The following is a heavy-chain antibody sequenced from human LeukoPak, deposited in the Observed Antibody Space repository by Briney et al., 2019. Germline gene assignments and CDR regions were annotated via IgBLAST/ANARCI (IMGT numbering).Heavy chain of an antibody. CDR2: ISSSSSYI. V-gene: IGHV3-21*06. CDR3: VRERGQYSGGNYYYYVMDV. CDR1: GFTFSSYW. J-gene: IGHJ6*02. Sequence: GSLRLSCAASGFTFSSYWMSWVRQAPGKGLEWVSSISSSSSYIYYADSVKGRFTISRDNAKNSLYLQMNSLRAEDTAVYYCVRERGQYSGGNYYYYVMDVWGQGTTVTVSS. D-gene: IGHD2-15*01.